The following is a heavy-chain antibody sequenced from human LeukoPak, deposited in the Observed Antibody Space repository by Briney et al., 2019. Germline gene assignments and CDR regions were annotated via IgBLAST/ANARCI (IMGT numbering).Heavy chain of an antibody. CDR2: ISYDGSNK. J-gene: IGHJ6*02. CDR3: ARDVYDSYYYGMDV. CDR1: GFTFSSYG. V-gene: IGHV3-30*03. D-gene: IGHD5-12*01. Sequence: PGGSLRLSCAASGFTFSSYGMHWVRQAPGKGLEWVAVISYDGSNKYYADSVKGRFTISRDNSKNTLYLQMNSLRAEDTAVYYCARDVYDSYYYGMDVWGQGTTVTVSS.